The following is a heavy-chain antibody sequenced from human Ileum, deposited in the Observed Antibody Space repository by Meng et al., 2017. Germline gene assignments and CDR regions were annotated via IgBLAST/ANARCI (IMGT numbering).Heavy chain of an antibody. J-gene: IGHJ4*02. CDR1: GGSISGSY. D-gene: IGHD2-2*02. V-gene: IGHV4-59*08. CDR3: ARGKAIPDF. Sequence: QVHLQVSGPGLGKPSETLSLTCTVSGGSISGSYWSCIRQFPGKGLEWIGYTYYSGTTNYNPSLRGRVTMSVDTSRDQFSLKLTSVTAADTAIYYCARGKAIPDFWGQGTLVTVSS. CDR2: TYYSGTT.